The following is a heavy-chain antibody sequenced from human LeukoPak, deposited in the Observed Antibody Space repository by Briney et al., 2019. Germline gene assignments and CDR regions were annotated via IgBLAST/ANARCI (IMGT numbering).Heavy chain of an antibody. Sequence: PGGSLRLSCAASGFTFSDYYMSWIRQAPGKGLEWVSYISSSGSTIYYADSVKGRFTISRDNAKNSLYLQMNSLRAEDTAVYYCATHQPLSSVDIVATPGEYYYYYMDVWGKGTTVTVSS. CDR1: GFTFSDYY. J-gene: IGHJ6*03. CDR3: ATHQPLSSVDIVATPGEYYYYYMDV. D-gene: IGHD5-12*01. V-gene: IGHV3-11*01. CDR2: ISSSGSTI.